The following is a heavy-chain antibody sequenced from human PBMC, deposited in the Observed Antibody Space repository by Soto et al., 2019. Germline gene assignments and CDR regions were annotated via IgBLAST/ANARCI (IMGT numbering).Heavy chain of an antibody. CDR2: IIPILGIA. V-gene: IGHV1-69*02. CDR1: GGTFSSYT. CDR3: ARFRGSYGRDV. Sequence: QVQLVQSGAEVKKPGSSVKVSCKGSGGTFSSYTISWVRQAPGQGLEWMGRIIPILGIANHAQKFQGRVTITADKSTSTADMELTSLSSEDTAGYYCARFRGSYGRDVWGQGTTVTVSS. J-gene: IGHJ6*02. D-gene: IGHD3-10*01.